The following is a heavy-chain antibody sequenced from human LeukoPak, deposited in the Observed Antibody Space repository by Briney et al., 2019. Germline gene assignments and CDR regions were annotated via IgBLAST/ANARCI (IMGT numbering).Heavy chain of an antibody. Sequence: SQTLSLTCAISGDSVSSNSAACTWIRQSPSRGLEWLGRTYYRSKWYNDYAVSVRSRITINPDTSKNQFSLQLNSVTPEDTAAYYCARDLGEGYYYGMDVWGQGTTVTVSS. CDR3: ARDLGEGYYYGMDV. D-gene: IGHD3-10*01. CDR2: TYYRSKWYN. V-gene: IGHV6-1*01. CDR1: GDSVSSNSAA. J-gene: IGHJ6*02.